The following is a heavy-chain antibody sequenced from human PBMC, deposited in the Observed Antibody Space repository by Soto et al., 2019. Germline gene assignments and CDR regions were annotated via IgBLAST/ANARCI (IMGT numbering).Heavy chain of an antibody. CDR3: ARIFDDSSGYYPFDY. V-gene: IGHV2-70*11. CDR1: GFSLSTSGMC. Sequence: SGPTLVNPTQTLTLTCTFSGFSLSTSGMCVSWIRQPPGKALEWLARIDWDDDKYYSTSLKTRLTISKDTSKNQVVLTMTNMDPVDTATYYCARIFDDSSGYYPFDYWGQGTLVTVSS. J-gene: IGHJ4*02. CDR2: IDWDDDK. D-gene: IGHD3-22*01.